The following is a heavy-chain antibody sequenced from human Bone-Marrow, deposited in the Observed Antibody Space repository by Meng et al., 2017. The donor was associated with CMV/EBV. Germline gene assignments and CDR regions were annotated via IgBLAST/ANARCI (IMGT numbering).Heavy chain of an antibody. CDR1: EFIFSNFG. J-gene: IGHJ3*01. Sequence: GESLKISCAASEFIFSNFGMHWVRQAPGKGLEWVAFIRYDGSNRYYVDSVKGRFTISRDNAKNSVFLQLSSLRVEDTAVYYCARERLYQPLWGDALDVWGQGTKVTV. D-gene: IGHD2-2*01. V-gene: IGHV3-30*02. CDR3: ARERLYQPLWGDALDV. CDR2: IRYDGSNR.